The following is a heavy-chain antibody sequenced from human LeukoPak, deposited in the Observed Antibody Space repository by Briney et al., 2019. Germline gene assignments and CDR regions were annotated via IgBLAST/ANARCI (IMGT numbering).Heavy chain of an antibody. J-gene: IGHJ4*02. Sequence: GGSLRLSCAASGFTFSSYAMSWVRQAPGKGLEWVSAISGSGGSTYYADSVKGRFTISRDNSKNTLYLQMNSLRAADTAVDYCAKDRPGRIAVAAIFDYWGQGTLVTVSS. D-gene: IGHD6-19*01. V-gene: IGHV3-23*01. CDR3: AKDRPGRIAVAAIFDY. CDR2: ISGSGGST. CDR1: GFTFSSYA.